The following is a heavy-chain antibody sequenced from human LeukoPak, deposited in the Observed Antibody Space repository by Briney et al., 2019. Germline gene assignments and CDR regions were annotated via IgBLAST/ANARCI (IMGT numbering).Heavy chain of an antibody. V-gene: IGHV3-21*05. Sequence: PGGSLRLSCRASGFTFNPYSMNWVRQAPGKGLEWISYITGTSYPKMYGDSVRGRFTISRDNAQNSLYLQMNFLRAEDTAHYYCTRDGADTGFDFDYWGQGVLVTVPS. D-gene: IGHD2-8*02. CDR1: GFTFNPYS. J-gene: IGHJ4*02. CDR2: ITGTSYPK. CDR3: TRDGADTGFDFDY.